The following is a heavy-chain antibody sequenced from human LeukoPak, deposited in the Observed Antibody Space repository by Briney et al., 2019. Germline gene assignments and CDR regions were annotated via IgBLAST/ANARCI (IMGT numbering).Heavy chain of an antibody. V-gene: IGHV3-30*19. D-gene: IGHD3-10*01. CDR2: LSSDGDYK. CDR3: AKDRGGILAKYYFDY. Sequence: GGSLRLSCAASGFTFSSYGMHWVRQAPGRGLEWVAVLSSDGDYKYYADSVKGRFTISRDNSKNTLYLQMNSLRVEDTAVYYCAKDRGGILAKYYFDYWGQGTLVTVSS. CDR1: GFTFSSYG. J-gene: IGHJ4*02.